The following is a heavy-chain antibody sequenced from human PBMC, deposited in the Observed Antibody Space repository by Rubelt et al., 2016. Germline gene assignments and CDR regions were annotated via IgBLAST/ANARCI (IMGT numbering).Heavy chain of an antibody. Sequence: QVQLQQWGAGLLKPSETLSLTCAVYGGSFSGYYWSWIRQPPGKGLEWIGEINHSGSTNYNPSLKSRVTISVETSKNQFSLKLSSVTAADTAVYYCARDYGDYGRWFDPWGQGTLVTVSS. CDR2: INHSGST. CDR1: GGSFSGYY. CDR3: ARDYGDYGRWFDP. J-gene: IGHJ5*02. D-gene: IGHD4-17*01. V-gene: IGHV4-34*01.